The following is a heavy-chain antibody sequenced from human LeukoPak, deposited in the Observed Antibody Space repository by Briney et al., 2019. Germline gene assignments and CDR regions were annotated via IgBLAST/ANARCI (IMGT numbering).Heavy chain of an antibody. CDR3: ASWGSYRYMSDY. V-gene: IGHV4-59*08. Sequence: SETLSLTCTVSGGSISSYYWSWIRQPPGKGLEWIGYIYYSGSTNYNPSLKSRVTISVDTSKNQFSLKLSSVTAADTAVYYCASWGSYRYMSDYWGQGTLVTVSS. CDR1: GGSISSYY. CDR2: IYYSGST. D-gene: IGHD3-16*02. J-gene: IGHJ4*02.